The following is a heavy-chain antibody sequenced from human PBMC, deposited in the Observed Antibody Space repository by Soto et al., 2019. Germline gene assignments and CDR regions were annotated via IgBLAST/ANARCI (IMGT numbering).Heavy chain of an antibody. Sequence: QVQLVQSGAEVKKPGASVKVSCKASGYTFTGYYMHWVRQAPGQGLEWMGWINPNSGGTNYAQKFQGWVTMTRDTSIRTAYVELSRLRSDGTAVYYCARAMVRGVMHFDYWGQGTLVTVSS. J-gene: IGHJ4*02. CDR3: ARAMVRGVMHFDY. CDR2: INPNSGGT. D-gene: IGHD3-10*01. CDR1: GYTFTGYY. V-gene: IGHV1-2*04.